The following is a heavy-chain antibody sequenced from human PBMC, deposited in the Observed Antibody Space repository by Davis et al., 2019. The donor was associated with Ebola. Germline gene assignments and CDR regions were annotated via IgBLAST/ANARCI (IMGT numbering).Heavy chain of an antibody. Sequence: SETLSLTCTVSGGSISSYYWSWIRQPPGKGLEWIGYIYYGGSTNYNPSLKSRVTISVDTSKNQFSLKLSSVTAADTAVYYCARVNYDFWSGYYTGNWFDPWGQGTLVTVSS. CDR2: IYYGGST. CDR3: ARVNYDFWSGYYTGNWFDP. D-gene: IGHD3-3*01. V-gene: IGHV4-59*01. J-gene: IGHJ5*02. CDR1: GGSISSYY.